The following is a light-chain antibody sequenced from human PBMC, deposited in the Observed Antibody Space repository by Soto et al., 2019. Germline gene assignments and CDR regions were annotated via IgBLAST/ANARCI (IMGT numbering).Light chain of an antibody. Sequence: EIVMTQSPAALSVSPGERATLSCRASQSVSSNLAWYQQKPGQAPRLLIYGASTRATGIPVSFHGSGSGPEFTLTIRSQQSGDCAVFFCRRYKNWLSFPFRAGTKVHI. CDR3: RRYKNWLSFP. J-gene: IGKJ3*01. V-gene: IGKV3-15*01. CDR2: GAS. CDR1: QSVSSN.